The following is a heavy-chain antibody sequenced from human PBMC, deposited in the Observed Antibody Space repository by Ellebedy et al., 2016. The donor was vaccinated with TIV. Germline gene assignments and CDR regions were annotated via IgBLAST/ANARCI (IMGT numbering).Heavy chain of an antibody. J-gene: IGHJ4*02. CDR1: GFTFSGYG. CDR2: ISDDGGNE. CDR3: SRDSVWFGEYYFDS. Sequence: GESLKISCTASGFTFSGYGIPWVRQAPGKGLEGVAFISDDGGNEQYADAVKGRFTVSRDNSKNVAYLHLKGLRGDDTALYYCSRDSVWFGEYYFDSWGQGTRVTVSS. D-gene: IGHD3-10*01. V-gene: IGHV3-33*01.